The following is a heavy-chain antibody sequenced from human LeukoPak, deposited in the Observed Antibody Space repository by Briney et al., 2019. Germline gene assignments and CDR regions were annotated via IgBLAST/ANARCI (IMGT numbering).Heavy chain of an antibody. Sequence: GGSLRLSCAASGFTFSSYAMHWVRQAPGKGLGWVAAISYDGSNKKYADSVKGRFTISRDNSKNMLYLQMNSLRAEDRTVYYCARGVRIAVAGYIDYWGQGTLVTVSS. J-gene: IGHJ4*02. CDR1: GFTFSSYA. CDR3: ARGVRIAVAGYIDY. D-gene: IGHD6-19*01. CDR2: ISYDGSNK. V-gene: IGHV3-30*04.